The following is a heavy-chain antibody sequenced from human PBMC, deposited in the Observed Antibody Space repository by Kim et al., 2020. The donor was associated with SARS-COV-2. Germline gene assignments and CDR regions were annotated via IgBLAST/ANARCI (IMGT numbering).Heavy chain of an antibody. Sequence: YYADSGKGRFTISRDNSKNTLYLQMSSLRAEDTAVYYCVKNGQNWNYGRYWGQGTLVTVSS. D-gene: IGHD1-7*01. J-gene: IGHJ4*02. CDR3: VKNGQNWNYGRY. V-gene: IGHV3-64D*06.